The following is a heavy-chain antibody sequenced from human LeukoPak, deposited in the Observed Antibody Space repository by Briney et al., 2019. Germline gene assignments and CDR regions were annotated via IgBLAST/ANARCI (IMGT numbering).Heavy chain of an antibody. J-gene: IGHJ4*02. CDR1: GFTVSSNY. CDR3: ARADSSGYYGSYYFDY. D-gene: IGHD3-22*01. Sequence: GGSLRLSCEASGFTVSSNYMSWVRQAPGKGLEWVSVIYSGGSTYYADSVKGRFTISRDNSKNTVYLQMNSLRAEDTAVYYCARADSSGYYGSYYFDYWGQGTLVTVSS. V-gene: IGHV3-66*02. CDR2: IYSGGST.